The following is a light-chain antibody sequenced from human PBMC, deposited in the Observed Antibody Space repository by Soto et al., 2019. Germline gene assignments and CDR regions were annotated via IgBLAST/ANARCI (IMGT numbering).Light chain of an antibody. J-gene: IGLJ1*01. Sequence: QFGLNQPAYVYGSSGQASPIFCTGTRSGVGGYNYVSLYQPYPGRVPKLFIYRVSDPPLGTPNRFSGPKSGNTGVLTFFWLQAEDDADYFSTSPAPGSLYVFGSGTKVTVL. CDR3: TSPAPGSLYV. CDR2: RVS. CDR1: RSGVGGYNY. V-gene: IGLV2-14*01.